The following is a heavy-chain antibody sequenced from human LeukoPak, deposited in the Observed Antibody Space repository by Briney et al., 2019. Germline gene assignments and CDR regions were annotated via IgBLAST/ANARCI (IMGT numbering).Heavy chain of an antibody. CDR2: INSNTGAT. CDR1: GYTLTGYY. D-gene: IGHD6-19*01. Sequence: ASVKVSCKASGYTLTGYYLHWVRQAPGQGLEWMGWINSNTGATHSAQKFQGRITMTRYTSISTAYMDLSRLRSDGTAVYYCARDRVGSGWPRPYYFEVWGQGTLVTVSS. V-gene: IGHV1-2*02. J-gene: IGHJ4*02. CDR3: ARDRVGSGWPRPYYFEV.